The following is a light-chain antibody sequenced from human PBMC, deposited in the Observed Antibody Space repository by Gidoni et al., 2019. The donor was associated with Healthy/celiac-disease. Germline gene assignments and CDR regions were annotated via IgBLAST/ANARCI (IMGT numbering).Light chain of an antibody. Sequence: QSVLTPPPSASGPPAQRVSISCSGSSSNIGSNTVNWYQQLPGTAPKLPIYSNNQRPPGVVDRFSGSKSGTSVSRAISGLQSEDEADYYCAAGDDSRNGVVFGGGTKLTVL. CDR3: AAGDDSRNGVV. CDR1: SSNIGSNT. V-gene: IGLV1-44*01. J-gene: IGLJ2*01. CDR2: SNN.